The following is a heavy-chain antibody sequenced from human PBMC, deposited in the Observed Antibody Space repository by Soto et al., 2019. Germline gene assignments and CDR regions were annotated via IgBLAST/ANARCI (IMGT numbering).Heavy chain of an antibody. J-gene: IGHJ3*02. CDR2: IKSKTDGGTT. D-gene: IGHD3-10*01. Sequence: PGGSLRLSCAASGFTFSNAWMSWVRQAPGKGLEWVGRIKSKTDGGTTDYAAPVKGRFTISRDDSKNTLYLQMNSLKTEDTAVYYCTTRSGSYYAPGPDDAFDIWGQGTMVTVSS. V-gene: IGHV3-15*01. CDR1: GFTFSNAW. CDR3: TTRSGSYYAPGPDDAFDI.